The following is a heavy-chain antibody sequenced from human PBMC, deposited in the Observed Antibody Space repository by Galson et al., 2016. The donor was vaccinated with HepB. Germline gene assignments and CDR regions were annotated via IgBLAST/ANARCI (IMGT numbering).Heavy chain of an antibody. CDR3: AKDGILVARKGENFQF. D-gene: IGHD2-21*01. V-gene: IGHV3-30*18. CDR2: ISYDGSKR. CDR1: GFTFVNYG. J-gene: IGHJ1*01. Sequence: SLRLSCAASGFTFVNYGMHWVRQTPGEGLEWVAFISYDGSKRYYADSVKGRLTLSRDNSKNTVYLQMNSLRPEDTAVYHCAKDGILVARKGENFQFWGQGTLVTVSS.